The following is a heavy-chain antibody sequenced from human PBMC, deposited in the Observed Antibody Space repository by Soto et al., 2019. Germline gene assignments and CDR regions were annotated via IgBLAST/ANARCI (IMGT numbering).Heavy chain of an antibody. Sequence: GGSLRLSCAASGFTFSSYGMHWVRQAPGKGLEWVAVIWYDGSNKYYADSVKGRFTISRDNAKNSLFLQMNSLRAEDTAAYYCARDWAHIAVAGLFDYWGQGTLVTVSS. D-gene: IGHD6-19*01. J-gene: IGHJ4*02. V-gene: IGHV3-33*01. CDR1: GFTFSSYG. CDR2: IWYDGSNK. CDR3: ARDWAHIAVAGLFDY.